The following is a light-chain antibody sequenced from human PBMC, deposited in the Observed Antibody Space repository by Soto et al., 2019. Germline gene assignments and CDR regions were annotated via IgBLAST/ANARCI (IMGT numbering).Light chain of an antibody. CDR2: DAS. CDR3: QQYHTSSWT. CDR1: QSISNW. V-gene: IGKV1-5*01. Sequence: DIQITQSPSTLSASVGDSVTITCRASQSISNWLAWYQQKPGKPPNLLICDASTLESGVPSRFRGSGSGTEFTLPLTRLQPDDFETYYCQQYHTSSWTFGQGTKVDIK. J-gene: IGKJ1*01.